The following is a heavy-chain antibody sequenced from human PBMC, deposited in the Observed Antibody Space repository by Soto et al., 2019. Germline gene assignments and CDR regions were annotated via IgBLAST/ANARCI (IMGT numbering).Heavy chain of an antibody. CDR3: AKGGRGIKNTYFDY. Sequence: GGSLRLSCAASGFTFSSYGMHWVRQAPGKGLEWVAVISYDGSNKYYADSVKGRFTISRDNSKNTLYLQMNSLRAEDTAVYYCAKGGRGIKNTYFDYWGQGTLVPVAS. J-gene: IGHJ4*02. D-gene: IGHD3-16*01. V-gene: IGHV3-30*18. CDR2: ISYDGSNK. CDR1: GFTFSSYG.